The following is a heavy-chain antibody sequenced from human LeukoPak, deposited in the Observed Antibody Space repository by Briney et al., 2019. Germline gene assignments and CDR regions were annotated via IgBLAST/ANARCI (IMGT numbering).Heavy chain of an antibody. Sequence: GGSLRLSCAASGFTVSSNYMSWVRQAPGKGLEWVSVIYSGGSTYYADSVKGRFTISRDNSKNTLYLQMNSLRAEDTAVYYCARNGIAVAGAISYWGQGTLVTVSS. CDR2: IYSGGST. D-gene: IGHD6-19*01. J-gene: IGHJ4*02. V-gene: IGHV3-53*01. CDR3: ARNGIAVAGAISY. CDR1: GFTVSSNY.